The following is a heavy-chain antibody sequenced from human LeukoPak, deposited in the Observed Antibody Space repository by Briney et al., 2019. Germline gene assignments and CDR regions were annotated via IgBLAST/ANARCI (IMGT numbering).Heavy chain of an antibody. D-gene: IGHD6-19*01. CDR3: ARDGSSGWYWVDY. CDR2: IWYDGSNR. CDR1: GFTFSSYG. J-gene: IGHJ4*02. Sequence: PGGSLRLSCAASGFTFSSYGMHWVRQAPGKGLEWVAVIWYDGSNRYYADSVKGRFTISRDHSKNTLYLQMNSLKAQDKAVYYCARDGSSGWYWVDYWGQGTLVTVSS. V-gene: IGHV3-33*01.